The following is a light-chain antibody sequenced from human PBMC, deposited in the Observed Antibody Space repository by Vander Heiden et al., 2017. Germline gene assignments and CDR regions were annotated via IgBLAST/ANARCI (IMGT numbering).Light chain of an antibody. CDR2: LGS. CDR1: QSLLHSNGYNY. Sequence: DIMMTQSPLSLPVTPGEPASISCRSSQSLLHSNGYNYLDWYLQKPGQSPRLLIYLGSSRASGVPDRFSGSGSGTDFTLKISRVEAEDVGVYYCMQAVQTPRTFGQGTKLEIK. CDR3: MQAVQTPRT. J-gene: IGKJ2*01. V-gene: IGKV2-28*01.